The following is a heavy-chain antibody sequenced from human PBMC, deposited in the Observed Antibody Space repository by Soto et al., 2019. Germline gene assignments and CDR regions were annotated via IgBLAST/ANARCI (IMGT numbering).Heavy chain of an antibody. Sequence: GESLKISCKGSGYRFTSYWIGWVRQMPGKGLEWVGIIYPGDSDIRYSPSFQGQVTISADRSINTAYLQWSSLRASDTAMYYCARPFCSSTTCGWFDPWGQGTLVTVSS. V-gene: IGHV5-51*01. J-gene: IGHJ5*02. D-gene: IGHD2-2*01. CDR1: GYRFTSYW. CDR3: ARPFCSSTTCGWFDP. CDR2: IYPGDSDI.